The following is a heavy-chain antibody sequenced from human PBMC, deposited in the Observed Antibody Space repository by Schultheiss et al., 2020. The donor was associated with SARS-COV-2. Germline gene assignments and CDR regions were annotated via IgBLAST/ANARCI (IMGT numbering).Heavy chain of an antibody. J-gene: IGHJ6*02. CDR3: TTPLTSSWWGPNYYYYYGMDV. V-gene: IGHV3-15*01. CDR2: IKSKTDGGTT. Sequence: GGSLRLSCAASGFTFSSYDMHWVRQATGKGLEWVGRIKSKTDGGTTDYAAPVKGRFTISRDDSKNTLYLQMNSLKTEDTAVYYCTTPLTSSWWGPNYYYYYGMDVWGQGTTVTVSS. CDR1: GFTFSSYD. D-gene: IGHD6-13*01.